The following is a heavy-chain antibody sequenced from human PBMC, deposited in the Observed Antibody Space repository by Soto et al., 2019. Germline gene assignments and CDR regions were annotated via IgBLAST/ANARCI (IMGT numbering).Heavy chain of an antibody. CDR1: GYSLTELF. Sequence: ASVKRYCKVSGYSLTELFMHWVRNAPGKGLEWMGGFDPEDGETIYAQKFQGRVTMTEDTSTDTAYMELSSLRSEDTAVYFCATAYGWGFGDRIYYFDYWGQGTLVTVSS. D-gene: IGHD3-10*01. J-gene: IGHJ4*02. V-gene: IGHV1-24*01. CDR2: FDPEDGET. CDR3: ATAYGWGFGDRIYYFDY.